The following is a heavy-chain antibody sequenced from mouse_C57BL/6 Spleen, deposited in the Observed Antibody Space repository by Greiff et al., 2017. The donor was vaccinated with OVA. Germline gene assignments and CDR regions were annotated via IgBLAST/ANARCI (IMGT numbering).Heavy chain of an antibody. V-gene: IGHV1-5*01. Sequence: EVQLQQSGTVLVRPGASVKMSCKTSGYTFTSYWMHWVKQRPGQGLEWIGDIYPGNSDTSYNQKFKGKAKLTAVTSASTAYMELSSLTNEDSAVYYCTSGGAQATYGFDDWGQGTTLTVSS. CDR2: IYPGNSDT. D-gene: IGHD3-2*02. CDR3: TSGGAQATYGFDD. CDR1: GYTFTSYW. J-gene: IGHJ2*01.